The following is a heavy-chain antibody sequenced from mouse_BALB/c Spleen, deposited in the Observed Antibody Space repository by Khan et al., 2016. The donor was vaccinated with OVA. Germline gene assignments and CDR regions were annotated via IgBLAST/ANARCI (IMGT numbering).Heavy chain of an antibody. V-gene: IGHV2-2*02. CDR1: GFSLTSYG. Sequence: QVQLKESGPGLVQPSQSLSITCTVSGFSLTSYGVHWVRQSPGTGLEWLGVIWSGGSTDYNAAFISRLSISKDNSKSQVFFKMNSLQANDTAIYXCARRSGLSCFYTMDYWGQGTSVTVSS. J-gene: IGHJ4*01. CDR2: IWSGGST. D-gene: IGHD1-3*01. CDR3: ARRSGLSCFYTMDY.